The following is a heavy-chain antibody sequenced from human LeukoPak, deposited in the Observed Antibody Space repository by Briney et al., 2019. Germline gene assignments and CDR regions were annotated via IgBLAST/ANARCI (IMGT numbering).Heavy chain of an antibody. D-gene: IGHD3-10*01. CDR2: IYAGGNT. J-gene: IGHJ4*02. CDR3: AREPSGNSYRGDFDY. V-gene: IGHV3-66*01. Sequence: GGSLRLSCAASGFSVNSHYMNWVRQAPGKGLEWVSIIYAGGNTFYADSVKGRFTISRDTSSNTLYLEMNSLRAEDTAFYYCAREPSGNSYRGDFDYWGQGTLVSVSS. CDR1: GFSVNSHY.